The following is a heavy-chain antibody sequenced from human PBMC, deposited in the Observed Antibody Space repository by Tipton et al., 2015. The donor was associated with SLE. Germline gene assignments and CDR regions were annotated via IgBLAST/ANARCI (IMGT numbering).Heavy chain of an antibody. Sequence: TLSLTCAVYGGSFSGYYWSWIRQPPGKGLEWIGEINHSGSTNYNPSLKSRVTISVDTSKTQFSLKLSSVTAADTAVYYCARRRVSHAFDIWGQGTMVTVSS. J-gene: IGHJ3*02. D-gene: IGHD6-13*01. CDR2: INHSGST. V-gene: IGHV4-34*01. CDR3: ARRRVSHAFDI. CDR1: GGSFSGYY.